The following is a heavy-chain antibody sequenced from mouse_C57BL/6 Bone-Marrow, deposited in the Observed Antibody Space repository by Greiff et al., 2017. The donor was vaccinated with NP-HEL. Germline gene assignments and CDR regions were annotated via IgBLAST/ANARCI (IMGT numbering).Heavy chain of an antibody. CDR3: TTHYYYGSSPYWYFDV. CDR2: IDPENGDT. J-gene: IGHJ1*03. D-gene: IGHD1-1*01. V-gene: IGHV14-4*01. Sequence: EVQLQQSGAELVRPGASVKLSCTASGFNIKDDYMHWVKQRPEQDLEWIGWIDPENGDTEYASKFQGKATITADTSSNTAYLQLSSLTSEDTAVYYCTTHYYYGSSPYWYFDVWGTGTTVTVSS. CDR1: GFNIKDDY.